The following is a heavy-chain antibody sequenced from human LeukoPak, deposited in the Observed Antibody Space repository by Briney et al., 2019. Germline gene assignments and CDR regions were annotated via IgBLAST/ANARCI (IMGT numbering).Heavy chain of an antibody. D-gene: IGHD4-17*01. CDR2: IYTSGST. CDR3: ARVPYGDYGFHYYMDV. J-gene: IGHJ6*03. CDR1: GGSISSYY. Sequence: SETLSLTCTVSGGSISSYYRSWIRQPAGKGLEWIGRIYTSGSTNYNPSLKSRVTMSVDTSKNQSSLKLSSVTAADTAVYYCARVPYGDYGFHYYMDVWGKGTTVTVSS. V-gene: IGHV4-4*07.